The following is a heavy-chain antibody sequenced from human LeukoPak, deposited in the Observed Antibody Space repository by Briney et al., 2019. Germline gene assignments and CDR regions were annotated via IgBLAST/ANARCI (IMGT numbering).Heavy chain of an antibody. V-gene: IGHV1-69*13. CDR1: GGTFSRYA. J-gene: IGHJ4*02. D-gene: IGHD3-9*01. CDR2: IIPIFGTA. CDR3: ARGVGWADILTGYCSGAYYFDY. Sequence: SVKVSCKASGGTFSRYAISWVRQAPGQGLEWMGGIIPIFGTANYAQKFQGRVTITADESTSTAYMELSSLRSEDTAVYYCARGVGWADILTGYCSGAYYFDYWGQGTLVTVSS.